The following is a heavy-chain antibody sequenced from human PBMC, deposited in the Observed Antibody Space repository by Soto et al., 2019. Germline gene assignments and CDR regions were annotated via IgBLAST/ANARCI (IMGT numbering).Heavy chain of an antibody. V-gene: IGHV2-5*02. CDR3: AHRGPIDKSDFLTGYSFYFDS. J-gene: IGHJ4*02. Sequence: QITLKESGPTLVKPTQTLTLTCTFSGFSLSTSGVGVGWIRQPPGKALEWLALIYWDDDKRYSPSLKSRLSITKDTSKNQVVLTMTNMDPVDTATYYCAHRGPIDKSDFLTGYSFYFDSWGQGTLVTVSS. CDR1: GFSLSTSGVG. CDR2: IYWDDDK. D-gene: IGHD3-9*01.